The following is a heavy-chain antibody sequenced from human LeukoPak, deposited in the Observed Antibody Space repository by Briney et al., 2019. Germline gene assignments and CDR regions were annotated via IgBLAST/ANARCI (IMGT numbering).Heavy chain of an antibody. V-gene: IGHV4-59*12. Sequence: PSETLSLTCTVSGGSISNYYWSWIRQPPGKGLEWIGYIYYSGSTNYNPSLKSRVTISVDTSKNQFSLKLSSVTAADTAVYYCARGPGGSYYLEYYFDYWGQGTLVTVSS. D-gene: IGHD1-26*01. J-gene: IGHJ4*02. CDR3: ARGPGGSYYLEYYFDY. CDR1: GGSISNYY. CDR2: IYYSGST.